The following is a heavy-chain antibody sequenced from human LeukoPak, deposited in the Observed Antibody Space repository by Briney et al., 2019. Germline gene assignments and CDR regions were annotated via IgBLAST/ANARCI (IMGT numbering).Heavy chain of an antibody. CDR3: ARHSLTYYYDSSGYYGPGDY. CDR2: IYSGGST. J-gene: IGHJ4*02. D-gene: IGHD3-22*01. CDR1: GFTVSSNY. V-gene: IGHV3-53*01. Sequence: GGSLRLSCAASGFTVSSNYMSWVRQAPGKGLEWVSVIYSGGSTYYADSVKGRFTISRDNSKNTLYLQMNSLRAEATAVYYCARHSLTYYYDSSGYYGPGDYWGQGTLVTVSS.